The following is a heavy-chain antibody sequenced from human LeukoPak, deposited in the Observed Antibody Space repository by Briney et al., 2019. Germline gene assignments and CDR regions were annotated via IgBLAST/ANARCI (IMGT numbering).Heavy chain of an antibody. D-gene: IGHD5-18*01. Sequence: ASVKVSCKASGYTFTGYYMHWVRQAPGQGLEWMGWINPNSGGTNYAQKFQGRVTMTRDTSISTAYMELSRLRSDDTAVHYCAREGVRIQLWSRHSNWFDPWGQGTLVTVSS. CDR1: GYTFTGYY. J-gene: IGHJ5*02. CDR3: AREGVRIQLWSRHSNWFDP. V-gene: IGHV1-2*02. CDR2: INPNSGGT.